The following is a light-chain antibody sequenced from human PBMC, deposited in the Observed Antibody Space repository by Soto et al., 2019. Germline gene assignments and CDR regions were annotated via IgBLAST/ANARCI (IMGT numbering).Light chain of an antibody. CDR2: EVS. CDR1: SSDIGAYNY. J-gene: IGLJ1*01. CDR3: SAYAGRYTFV. Sequence: QSVLTQPPSASGSPGQSVTISCTGTSSDIGAYNYVSWYQQHPGKAPKFMIYEVSKRPSGVSDRFSGSKSGNTASLTVSGLQAEDEADYYCSAYAGRYTFVFGTGTKVTVL. V-gene: IGLV2-8*01.